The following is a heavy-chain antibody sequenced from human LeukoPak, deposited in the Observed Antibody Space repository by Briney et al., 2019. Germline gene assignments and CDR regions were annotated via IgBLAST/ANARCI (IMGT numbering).Heavy chain of an antibody. D-gene: IGHD5-12*01. CDR2: ISAYNGNT. J-gene: IGHJ4*02. CDR1: GYTFTSYG. Sequence: GASVKVSCKPSGYTFTSYGISWVRQAPGQGLEWMGWISAYNGNTNYAQKLQGRVTMHTDTSTSTAYMELRSLRSDDTAVYYCAREREGHNGYDYYFYYWGQGTLVTVSP. V-gene: IGHV1-18*01. CDR3: AREREGHNGYDYYFYY.